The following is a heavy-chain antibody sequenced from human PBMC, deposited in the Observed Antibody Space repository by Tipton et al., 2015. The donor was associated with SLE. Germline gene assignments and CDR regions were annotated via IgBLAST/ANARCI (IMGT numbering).Heavy chain of an antibody. J-gene: IGHJ6*02. Sequence: TLSLTCTVSVGSISSSRYYWGWIRQPPGKGLEWIGSIYYSGSTYYNPSLKSRVTISVDTPNNQFSLNLTFVTAADAAVYYCARLGVDYSSPVQGFDVWGQGTKVTVS. CDR3: ARLGVDYSSPVQGFDV. D-gene: IGHD2-2*01. CDR1: VGSISSSRYY. CDR2: IYYSGST. V-gene: IGHV4-39*07.